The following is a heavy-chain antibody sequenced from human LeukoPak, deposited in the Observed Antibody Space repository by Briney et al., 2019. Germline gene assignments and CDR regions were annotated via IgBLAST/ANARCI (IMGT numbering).Heavy chain of an antibody. CDR3: ARAPDYDFWSGPPHYFDY. Sequence: PGGSLRLSCAASGFSFSSYSMNWVRQAPGKGLEWVSSISSSSSYIYYADSVKGRFTISRDNAKNSLYLQMNSLRAEDTAVYFCARAPDYDFWSGPPHYFDYWGQGTLVTVSS. CDR2: ISSSSSYI. J-gene: IGHJ4*02. D-gene: IGHD3-3*01. CDR1: GFSFSSYS. V-gene: IGHV3-21*01.